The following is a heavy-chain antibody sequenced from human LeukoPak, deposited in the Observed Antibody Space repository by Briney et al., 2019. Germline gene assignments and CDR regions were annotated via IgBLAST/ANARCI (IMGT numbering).Heavy chain of an antibody. J-gene: IGHJ3*02. Sequence: GGSLRLSCAASGFTFSSYAMHWVRQAPGKGLEWVSGISWNSGSMGYADSVKGRFTISRDSAKNSLYLQMNSLRAEDTALYYCAKEADSGAFDIWGQGTMVTVSS. D-gene: IGHD2-15*01. CDR1: GFTFSSYA. CDR3: AKEADSGAFDI. CDR2: ISWNSGSM. V-gene: IGHV3-9*01.